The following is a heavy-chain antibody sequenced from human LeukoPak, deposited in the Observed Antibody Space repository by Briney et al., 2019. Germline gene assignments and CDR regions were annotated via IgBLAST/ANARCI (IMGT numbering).Heavy chain of an antibody. CDR3: ARGWPSDY. CDR2: ITSGGDT. Sequence: GGPLRLSCAASGFTFSINDMIWVRQPPGKGLEWVATITSGGDTYYPGSVKGRFSVSRENAKDSLYLQMNSLRVEDTAVYFCARGWPSDYWGQGTLVTVSS. CDR1: GFTFSIND. J-gene: IGHJ4*02. V-gene: IGHV3-13*01.